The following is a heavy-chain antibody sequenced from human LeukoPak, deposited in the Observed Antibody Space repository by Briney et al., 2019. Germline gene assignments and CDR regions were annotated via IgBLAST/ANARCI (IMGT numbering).Heavy chain of an antibody. Sequence: SGTLSLTCAVSGGSISSGGYSWSWIRQPPGKGLEWIGYIYHSGSTYYNPSLKSRVTISVDRSKNQFSLKLSSVTAADTAVYYCARAGDTAMVTGSFDYWGQGTLVTVSS. D-gene: IGHD5-18*01. CDR1: GGSISSGGYS. J-gene: IGHJ4*02. V-gene: IGHV4-30-2*01. CDR2: IYHSGST. CDR3: ARAGDTAMVTGSFDY.